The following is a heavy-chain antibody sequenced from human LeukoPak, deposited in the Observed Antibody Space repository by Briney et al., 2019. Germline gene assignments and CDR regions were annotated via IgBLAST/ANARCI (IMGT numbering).Heavy chain of an antibody. CDR1: AFTFGIFG. Sequence: GRSLRLSCEAAAFTFGIFGMGWVRQSPGEGLQWVSGITGSGTRTYYAASVTGRVTVSRDTSKNTLLLQMNSLTTDDTAVYFGTRGLGASGTGYFDLWGRGPLVTVSS. CDR2: ITGSGTRT. CDR3: TRGLGASGTGYFDL. D-gene: IGHD3-10*01. V-gene: IGHV3-23*01. J-gene: IGHJ2*01.